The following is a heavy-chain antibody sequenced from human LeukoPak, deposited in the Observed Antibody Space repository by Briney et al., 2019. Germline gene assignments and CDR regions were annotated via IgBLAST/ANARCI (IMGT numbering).Heavy chain of an antibody. CDR2: IFYSGST. J-gene: IGHJ2*01. D-gene: IGHD3-22*01. CDR3: AGSDTIGYSPREWDYWYSDL. Sequence: SETLSLTCTVSGGSISTSNYYWGWIRQPPGKGLEWIGNIFYSGSTYYSPSLRSRVTISLDTSRNQFSLKLSSVTAADTAAYYCAGSDTIGYSPREWDYWYSDLWGRGTLVTVSS. V-gene: IGHV4-39*07. CDR1: GGSISTSNYY.